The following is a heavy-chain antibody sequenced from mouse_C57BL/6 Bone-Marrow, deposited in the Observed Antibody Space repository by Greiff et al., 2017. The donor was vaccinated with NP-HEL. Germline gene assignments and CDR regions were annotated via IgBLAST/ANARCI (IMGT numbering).Heavy chain of an antibody. V-gene: IGHV5-16*01. Sequence: EVQRVESEGGLVQPGSSMKLSCTASGFTFSDYYMAWVRQVPEKGLEWVANINYDGSSTYYLDSLKSRFIISRDNAKNILYLQMSRLKSEDTATYYCARETGYYLDYWGQGTTLTVSS. CDR2: INYDGSST. CDR3: ARETGYYLDY. J-gene: IGHJ2*01. D-gene: IGHD1-2*01. CDR1: GFTFSDYY.